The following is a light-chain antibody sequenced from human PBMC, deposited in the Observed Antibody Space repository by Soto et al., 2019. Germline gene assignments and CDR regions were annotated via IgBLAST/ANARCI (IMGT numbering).Light chain of an antibody. J-gene: IGKJ1*01. Sequence: DIQMTQSPSTLSASVGDRVTITCRAGQSLSSWLAWYQQKPGKAPKLLVYTVSNLDGGVPSRFRGSGSGTEFTLTVSGLQPDDFATYCCKQYHTYPWTFGQGTKVEIK. CDR1: QSLSSW. CDR2: TVS. V-gene: IGKV1-5*03. CDR3: KQYHTYPWT.